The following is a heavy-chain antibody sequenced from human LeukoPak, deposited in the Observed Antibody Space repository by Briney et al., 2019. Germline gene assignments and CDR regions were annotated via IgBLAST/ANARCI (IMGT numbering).Heavy chain of an antibody. CDR2: IDYSGST. V-gene: IGHV4-59*01. Sequence: SETLPLTCTVSGGSISSYYWSWIRQPPGKGLEWIGYIDYSGSTNYNPSLNGRVTISVDTSKNQFSLKLTSVTAADTAVYYCARTRTVYQYYYYMDVWGKGTTVTVAS. CDR3: ARTRTVYQYYYYMDV. J-gene: IGHJ6*03. CDR1: GGSISSYY. D-gene: IGHD2-2*01.